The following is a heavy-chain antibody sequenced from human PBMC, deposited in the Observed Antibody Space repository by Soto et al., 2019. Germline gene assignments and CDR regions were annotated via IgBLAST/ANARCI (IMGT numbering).Heavy chain of an antibody. D-gene: IGHD4-17*01. Sequence: GGSLRLSCVASGFTFSSYATSWVRQAPGKGLEWVSAISGSGGSTYYADSVKGRFAISRDNSKNTLSLQMNGLRVDDTAVYYCARRYGVYFDYWGQGTLVTVSS. V-gene: IGHV3-23*01. CDR3: ARRYGVYFDY. CDR1: GFTFSSYA. J-gene: IGHJ4*02. CDR2: ISGSGGST.